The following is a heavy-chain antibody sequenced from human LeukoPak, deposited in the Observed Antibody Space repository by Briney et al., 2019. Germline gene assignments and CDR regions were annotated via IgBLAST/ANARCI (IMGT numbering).Heavy chain of an antibody. CDR2: ISAYNGNT. D-gene: IGHD2-2*01. V-gene: IGHV1-18*01. Sequence: GASVKVSCKASGYTFTSYGISWVRQAPGQGLEWMGWISAYNGNTNYAQKLQGRVTMTTDTSTSTAYMELRSLRSDDTAVYYYARDAYCSSTSCEYTRYYYYGMDVWGQGTTVTVSS. CDR1: GYTFTSYG. J-gene: IGHJ6*02. CDR3: ARDAYCSSTSCEYTRYYYYGMDV.